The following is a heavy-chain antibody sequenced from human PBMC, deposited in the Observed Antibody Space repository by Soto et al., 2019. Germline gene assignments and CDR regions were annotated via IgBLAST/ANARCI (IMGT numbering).Heavy chain of an antibody. D-gene: IGHD3-22*01. Sequence: PSQTLSLTCVISGDSISSNTAAWNWIRQSPSRGLEWLGRTYYRSKWYNDYAVSVKSRITINPDTSKNQFSLQLNSVTPEDTAVYYCARAEDYYDSSGYYWFDPWGQGTLVTVSS. J-gene: IGHJ5*02. CDR2: TYYRSKWYN. CDR1: GDSISSNTAA. CDR3: ARAEDYYDSSGYYWFDP. V-gene: IGHV6-1*01.